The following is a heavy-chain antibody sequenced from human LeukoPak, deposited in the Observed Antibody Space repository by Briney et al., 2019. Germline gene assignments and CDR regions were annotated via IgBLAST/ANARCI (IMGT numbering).Heavy chain of an antibody. CDR3: ARRRSRDYVWGSYRETYFDY. J-gene: IGHJ4*02. V-gene: IGHV4-34*01. CDR2: INHSGST. Sequence: PSETLSLTCTVSGGSITGYYWSWIRQPPGKGLEWIGEINHSGSTNYNPSLKSRVTISVDTSKNQFSLKLSSVTAADTAMYYCARRRSRDYVWGSYRETYFDYWGQGTLVTVSS. CDR1: GGSITGYY. D-gene: IGHD3-16*02.